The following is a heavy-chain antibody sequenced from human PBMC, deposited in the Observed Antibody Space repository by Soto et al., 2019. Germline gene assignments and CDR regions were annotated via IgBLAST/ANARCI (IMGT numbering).Heavy chain of an antibody. D-gene: IGHD1-1*01. CDR3: TLDPGPYDAFDI. CDR2: INHSGST. Sequence: QVQLQQWGAGLLKPSETLSLTCAVYGGSFSGYYWSWIRQPPGKGLEWIGEINHSGSTNYNPSLTSRVTISVDTAKNQFSLKLSSVTAADTAVYYCTLDPGPYDAFDIWGQGTMVTVSS. J-gene: IGHJ3*02. V-gene: IGHV4-34*01. CDR1: GGSFSGYY.